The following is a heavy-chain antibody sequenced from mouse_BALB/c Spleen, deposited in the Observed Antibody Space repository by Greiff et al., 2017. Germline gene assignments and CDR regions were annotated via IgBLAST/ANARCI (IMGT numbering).Heavy chain of an antibody. CDR2: IYPGDGDT. D-gene: IGHD1-2*01. CDR1: GYTFTSYW. V-gene: IGHV1-87*01. CDR3: ARSSLTATSDY. Sequence: VQVVESGAELARPGASVKLSCKASGYTFTSYWMQWVKQRPGQGLEWIGAIYPGDGDTRYTQKFKGKATLTADKSSSTAYMQLSSLASEDSAVYYCARSSLTATSDYWGQGTTLTVSS. J-gene: IGHJ2*01.